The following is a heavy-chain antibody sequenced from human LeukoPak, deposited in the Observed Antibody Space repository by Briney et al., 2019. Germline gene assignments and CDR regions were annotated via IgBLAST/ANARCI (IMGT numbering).Heavy chain of an antibody. V-gene: IGHV3-23*01. J-gene: IGHJ4*02. CDR1: GFTFSSYG. Sequence: PGGSLRLSCAASGFTFSSYGMSWVRQAPGKGLEWVSAISGSGGSTYYADSVKGRFTISRDNSKNTLYLQMNRLRAEDTAVYYCAKIREQQLAEIFDYWGQGTLVTVSS. D-gene: IGHD6-13*01. CDR2: ISGSGGST. CDR3: AKIREQQLAEIFDY.